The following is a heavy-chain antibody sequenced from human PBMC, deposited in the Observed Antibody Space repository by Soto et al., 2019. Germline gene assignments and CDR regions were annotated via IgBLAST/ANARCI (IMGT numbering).Heavy chain of an antibody. CDR3: ARDEPWV. Sequence: EVQLVESGGGLVQPGGSLRLSCAASGFTLSCYAIHWVRQAPGRGLEYVSVISRNGGSRCYASSVRGRFTISGDNSKNTLYLQMGSLRAEDMAVYYCARDEPWVW. V-gene: IGHV3-64*01. J-gene: IGHJ3*01. CDR2: ISRNGGSR. CDR1: GFTLSCYA.